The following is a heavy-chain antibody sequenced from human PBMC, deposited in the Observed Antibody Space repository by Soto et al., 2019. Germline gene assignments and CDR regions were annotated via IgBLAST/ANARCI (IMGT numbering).Heavy chain of an antibody. V-gene: IGHV1-69*13. Sequence: ASVKVSCKASGGTFSSYAISWVRQAPGQGLEWMGGIIPIFGTANYAQKFQGRVTITADESTSTAYMELSSLRSEDTAVYYCARGDIAAAGTSYNSFAPWGQGTLVTVSS. CDR2: IIPIFGTA. CDR1: GGTFSSYA. D-gene: IGHD6-13*01. CDR3: ARGDIAAAGTSYNSFAP. J-gene: IGHJ5*02.